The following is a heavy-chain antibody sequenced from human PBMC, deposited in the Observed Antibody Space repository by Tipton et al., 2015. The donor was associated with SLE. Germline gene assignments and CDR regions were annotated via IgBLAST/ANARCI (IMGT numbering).Heavy chain of an antibody. CDR3: AREAEGYCSGGSCYPGYFDY. Sequence: SLRLSCAASGFTFSSYWMSWVRQAPGKGLEWVANIKQDGSEKYYVDSVKGRFTISRDNAKNSLYLQMNSLRAEDTAVYYCAREAEGYCSGGSCYPGYFDYWGQGTLVTVSS. D-gene: IGHD2-15*01. V-gene: IGHV3-7*01. CDR1: GFTFSSYW. CDR2: IKQDGSEK. J-gene: IGHJ4*02.